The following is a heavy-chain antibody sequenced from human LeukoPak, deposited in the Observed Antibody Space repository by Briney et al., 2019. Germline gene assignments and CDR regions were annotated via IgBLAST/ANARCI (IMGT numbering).Heavy chain of an antibody. V-gene: IGHV3-23*01. CDR2: ISGSGGST. J-gene: IGHJ4*02. CDR3: AKAGAVVVVAAKYFDY. D-gene: IGHD2-15*01. Sequence: PGGSLRLSCAASGFTFSSYAMSWVRQAPGKGLEWVSAISGSGGSTYYADSVKGRFTISRDNSKNTLCLQMNSLRAEDTAVYYCAKAGAVVVVAAKYFDYWGQGTLVTVSS. CDR1: GFTFSSYA.